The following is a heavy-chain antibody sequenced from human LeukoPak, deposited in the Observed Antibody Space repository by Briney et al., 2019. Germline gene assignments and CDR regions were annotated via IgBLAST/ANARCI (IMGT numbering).Heavy chain of an antibody. D-gene: IGHD3-22*01. Sequence: GGSLRLSCAASGFTFSNYWMSWVRQAPGKGLEWVANIKQEGSEKYHVDSVKGRFTISRDNAKNSLYLQMNSLRAEDTAVYFCARVSSGYYLDYWGQGTLVTVSS. V-gene: IGHV3-7*03. CDR3: ARVSSGYYLDY. CDR2: IKQEGSEK. CDR1: GFTFSNYW. J-gene: IGHJ4*02.